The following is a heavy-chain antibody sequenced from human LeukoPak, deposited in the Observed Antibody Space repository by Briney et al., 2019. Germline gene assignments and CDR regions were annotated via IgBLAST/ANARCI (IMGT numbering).Heavy chain of an antibody. CDR3: ARRGIVVVPAAMRGGLYYYYYYMDV. J-gene: IGHJ6*03. D-gene: IGHD2-2*01. CDR1: GGSISSGSYY. Sequence: SETLSLTCTVSGGSISSGSYYWGWIRQPPGKGLEWIGSIYYSGSTNYNPSLKSRVTISVDTSKNQFSLKLSSVTAADTAVYYCARRGIVVVPAAMRGGLYYYYYYMDVWGKGTTVTVSS. V-gene: IGHV4-39*07. CDR2: IYYSGST.